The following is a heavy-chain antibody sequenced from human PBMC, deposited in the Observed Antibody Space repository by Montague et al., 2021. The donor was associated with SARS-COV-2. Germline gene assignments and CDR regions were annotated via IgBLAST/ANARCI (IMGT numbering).Heavy chain of an antibody. J-gene: IGHJ4*02. CDR2: SYWGDEK. CDR1: GFSITTGTMG. D-gene: IGHD3-10*01. Sequence: ALVKPTQTLTLTCTFSGFSITTGTMGVGWIRQPPGKSLEWLALSYWGDEKRFSPSLKSRLTITKDTFKGQVVLRMTNMDPVDTATYYCVHYASGSYYFHYWGQGTLVTVSS. CDR3: VHYASGSYYFHY. V-gene: IGHV2-5*02.